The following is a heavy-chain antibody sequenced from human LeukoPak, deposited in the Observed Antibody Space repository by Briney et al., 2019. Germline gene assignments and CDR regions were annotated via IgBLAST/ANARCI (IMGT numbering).Heavy chain of an antibody. Sequence: ASVKVSCKASGYTFSAYYMHWVRQAPGQGLEWMGWINPNNGGTKYAQKFQGRVTMTRDTSISTAYMELSRLRSDDTAVYYWARDPRPPPLGDYSAIDAFDMWGQGTTVTVSS. V-gene: IGHV1-2*02. CDR2: INPNNGGT. CDR3: ARDPRPPPLGDYSAIDAFDM. D-gene: IGHD4-17*01. J-gene: IGHJ3*02. CDR1: GYTFSAYY.